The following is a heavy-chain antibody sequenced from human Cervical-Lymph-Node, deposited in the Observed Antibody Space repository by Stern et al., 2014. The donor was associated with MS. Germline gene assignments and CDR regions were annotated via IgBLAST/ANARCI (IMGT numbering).Heavy chain of an antibody. J-gene: IGHJ4*02. D-gene: IGHD6-6*01. CDR1: GFTFSDHY. CDR3: ARGLASTSSPVFDY. CDR2: ISKSSGAI. Sequence: VHLVESGGGWVKPGGSLRLSCADSGFTFSDHYMSWIRQAPGKGLAWVSYISKSSGAIYYADSVKGRFTISRDNVKNSLYLQMNSLRDEDTAVYYCARGLASTSSPVFDYWGQGTLVTVSS. V-gene: IGHV3-11*01.